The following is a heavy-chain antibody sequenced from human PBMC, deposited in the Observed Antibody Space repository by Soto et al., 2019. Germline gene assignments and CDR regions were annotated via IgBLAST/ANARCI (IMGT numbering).Heavy chain of an antibody. J-gene: IGHJ5*02. V-gene: IGHV1-18*04. CDR2: ISAYNGDT. CDR1: GYTFTNYG. D-gene: IGHD1-1*01. CDR3: ARDSLGTETTAWLDP. Sequence: QVQLVQSGAEVKKPGASVKVSCKASGYTFTNYGISWVRQAPGQGLEWMGWISAYNGDTHYAQKVQGRVTMTTDTSASTAYMELRSQRSDDTAMYYCARDSLGTETTAWLDPWGQGTLVTVSS.